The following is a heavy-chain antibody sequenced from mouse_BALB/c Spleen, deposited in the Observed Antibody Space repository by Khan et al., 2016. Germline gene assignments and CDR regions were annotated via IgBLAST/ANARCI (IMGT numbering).Heavy chain of an antibody. Sequence: QVQLQQSGAELVRPGTSVKVSCKASGYAFTNYLIEWVKQRPGQGLEWIGVINPGSGGTNYNEKFKGKATLTADKSSSTAYMQLSSLTSDDSAVLLWARADYYGSSGAYWGQGTLVTVSA. V-gene: IGHV1-54*01. D-gene: IGHD1-1*01. J-gene: IGHJ3*01. CDR2: INPGSGGT. CDR3: ARADYYGSSGAY. CDR1: GYAFTNYL.